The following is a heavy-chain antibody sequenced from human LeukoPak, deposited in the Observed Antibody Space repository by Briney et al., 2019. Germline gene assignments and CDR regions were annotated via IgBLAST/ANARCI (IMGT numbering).Heavy chain of an antibody. CDR1: GYTFTGYY. D-gene: IGHD3-22*01. V-gene: IGHV1-2*02. Sequence: ASVKVSCKASGYTFTGYYIHWVRQAPGQGLEWMGWISPHSGGTKSAQKFQGRVTMTRDTSISAAYMESSRLRSDDTAVYYCARVSRLYHDTSGSIFDYWGQGTLVTVSS. CDR3: ARVSRLYHDTSGSIFDY. J-gene: IGHJ4*02. CDR2: ISPHSGGT.